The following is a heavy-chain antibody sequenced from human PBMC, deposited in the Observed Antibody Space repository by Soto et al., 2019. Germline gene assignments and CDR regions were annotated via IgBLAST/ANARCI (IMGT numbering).Heavy chain of an antibody. J-gene: IGHJ4*02. CDR3: ARGIAAAGTTVSVVDY. V-gene: IGHV1-8*01. Sequence: ASVKVSCKASGYTFTSYDINWVRQATGQGLEWMGWMNPNSGNTGYAQKFQGRVTMTRNTSISTAYMELSSLRSEDTAVYYCARGIAAAGTTVSVVDYWGQGTLVTVSS. CDR1: GYTFTSYD. CDR2: MNPNSGNT. D-gene: IGHD6-13*01.